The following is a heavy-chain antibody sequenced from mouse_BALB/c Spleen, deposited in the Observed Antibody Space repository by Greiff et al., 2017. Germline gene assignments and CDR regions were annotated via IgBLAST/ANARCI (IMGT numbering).Heavy chain of an antibody. CDR2: ISDGGSYT. CDR1: GFTFSDYY. V-gene: IGHV5-4*02. Sequence: EVKLMESGGGLVKPGGSLKLSCAASGFTFSDYYMYWVRQTPEKRLEWVATISDGGSYTYYPDSVKGRFTISRDNAKNNLYLQMSSLKSEDTAMYYCARELRGYYAMDYWGQGTSVTVSS. CDR3: ARELRGYYAMDY. D-gene: IGHD1-1*01. J-gene: IGHJ4*01.